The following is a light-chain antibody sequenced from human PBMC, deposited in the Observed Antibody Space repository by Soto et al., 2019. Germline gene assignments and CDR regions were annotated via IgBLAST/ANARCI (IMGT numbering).Light chain of an antibody. CDR1: QTISGY. CDR2: AAS. J-gene: IGKJ2*01. Sequence: DIRMTQSPSSLFASVGDRVTITCRASQTISGYLNWYQQKLGEAPKLLIYAASNLQSGVPSRFSGSGSGTDYTLTIGSLQPEDFATYYCQQTYTTPHAFSLGTKLEMK. V-gene: IGKV1-39*01. CDR3: QQTYTTPHA.